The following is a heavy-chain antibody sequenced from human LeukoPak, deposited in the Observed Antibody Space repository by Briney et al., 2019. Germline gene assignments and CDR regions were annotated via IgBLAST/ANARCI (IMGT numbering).Heavy chain of an antibody. CDR2: IYPSDSET. J-gene: IGHJ4*02. D-gene: IGHD6-19*01. CDR1: GYSFISYW. Sequence: HGKSLKISCKGSGYSFISYWIGWVRLMPGIDLEWMGIIYPSDSETRYSPSFQGQVTISADKSTSTAYLQWSSLKASDTAMYYCARQVAVAAWEYWGQGTLVTVSS. CDR3: ARQVAVAAWEY. V-gene: IGHV5-51*01.